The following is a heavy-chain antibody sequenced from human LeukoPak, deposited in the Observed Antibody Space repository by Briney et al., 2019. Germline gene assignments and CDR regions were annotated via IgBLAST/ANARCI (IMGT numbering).Heavy chain of an antibody. CDR3: AREFGYSSGWHSYYYGMDV. D-gene: IGHD6-19*01. CDR1: GGSISSYY. CDR2: IYYSGST. Sequence: PSETLSLTCTVSGGSISSYYWSWIRQPPGKGLEWIGYIYYSGSTNYNPSLKSRVTISVDTSKNQFSLKLSSVTAADTAVYYCAREFGYSSGWHSYYYGMDVWGQGTTVTVSS. V-gene: IGHV4-59*01. J-gene: IGHJ6*02.